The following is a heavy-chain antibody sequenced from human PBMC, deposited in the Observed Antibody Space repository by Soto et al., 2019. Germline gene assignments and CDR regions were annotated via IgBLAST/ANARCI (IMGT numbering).Heavy chain of an antibody. V-gene: IGHV3-30*18. D-gene: IGHD2-2*01. CDR2: ISYDGSNK. J-gene: IGHJ6*02. CDR3: AKFVQGSTSCYPCYYYYGMDV. CDR1: GFTFSSYG. Sequence: GGSLRLSCAASGFTFSSYGMHWVRQAPGKGLEWVAVISYDGSNKYYADSVKGRFTISRDNSKNTLYLQMNSLRAEDTAVYYCAKFVQGSTSCYPCYYYYGMDVWGQGTTVTVSS.